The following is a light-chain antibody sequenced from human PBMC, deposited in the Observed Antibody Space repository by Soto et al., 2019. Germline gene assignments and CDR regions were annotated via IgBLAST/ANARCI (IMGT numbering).Light chain of an antibody. V-gene: IGKV1-9*01. CDR2: AAS. CDR1: QGISSY. CDR3: QHLNSYPIT. J-gene: IGKJ5*01. Sequence: IQLTQSPSSLSASVGDRVTLTCRASQGISSYLGWYQQKSGQAPKLLIYAASTLQSGVPSRFSGSGSGTDFTITINRLQPEDFENCYCQHLNSYPITFGQGTRLEIK.